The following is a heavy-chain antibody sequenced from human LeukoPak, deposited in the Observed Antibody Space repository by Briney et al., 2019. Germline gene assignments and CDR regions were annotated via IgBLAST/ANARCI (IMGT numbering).Heavy chain of an antibody. D-gene: IGHD5-18*01. Sequence: PGGSLRLSCAASGFTFSSYAMGWVRQAPGKGLEWVSAISGSGGSTYYADSVKGRFTISRDNSKNTLYLQMNSLRAEDTAVYYCAKSIIQLWFLGPFDYWGQGTLVTVSS. CDR1: GFTFSSYA. J-gene: IGHJ4*02. CDR3: AKSIIQLWFLGPFDY. V-gene: IGHV3-23*01. CDR2: ISGSGGST.